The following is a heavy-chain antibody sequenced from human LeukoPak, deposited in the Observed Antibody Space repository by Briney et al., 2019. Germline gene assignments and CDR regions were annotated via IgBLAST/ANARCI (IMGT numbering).Heavy chain of an antibody. D-gene: IGHD5-18*01. CDR1: GYSISSGYY. CDR3: ARDIAMVTGDY. CDR2: IYTSGST. J-gene: IGHJ4*02. Sequence: SETLSLTCTVSGYSISSGYYWSWIRQPAGKGLEWIGRIYTSGSTNYNPSLKSRVTISVDTSKNQFSLKLSSVTAADTAVYYCARDIAMVTGDYWGQGTLVTVSS. V-gene: IGHV4-61*02.